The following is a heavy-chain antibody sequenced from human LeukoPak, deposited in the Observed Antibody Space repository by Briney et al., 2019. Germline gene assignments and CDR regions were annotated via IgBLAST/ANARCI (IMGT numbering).Heavy chain of an antibody. J-gene: IGHJ6*03. V-gene: IGHV4-59*08. Sequence: SETLSLTCIVAGGSISSYYWSWLRQPPGKGLEWVGYIYYSGSTNYNPSLKSRVTISVDTSKNQFSLKLSSVTAADTAVYYCARAGYSSGWSPYYYYYYMDVWGKGTTVTVSS. CDR1: GGSISSYY. CDR2: IYYSGST. CDR3: ARAGYSSGWSPYYYYYYMDV. D-gene: IGHD6-19*01.